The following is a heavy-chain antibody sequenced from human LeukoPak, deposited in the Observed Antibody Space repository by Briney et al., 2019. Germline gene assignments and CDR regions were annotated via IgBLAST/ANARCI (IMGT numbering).Heavy chain of an antibody. V-gene: IGHV3-30*03. Sequence: GGSLRLSCAASGFSFTSYNFHWVRQAPGKGLQWLGFISYDGNITYEDSVTGRVTISRDDSKTTMYLQMNSLRAEDTAIYYCGRDFGNDGKPRLDCWGQGTLVTVSS. CDR3: GRDFGNDGKPRLDC. CDR1: GFSFTSYN. J-gene: IGHJ4*02. CDR2: ISYDGNIT. D-gene: IGHD3-16*01.